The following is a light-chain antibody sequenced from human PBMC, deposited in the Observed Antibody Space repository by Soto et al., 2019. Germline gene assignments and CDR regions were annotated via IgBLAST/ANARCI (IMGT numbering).Light chain of an antibody. CDR3: QQYGASPWT. Sequence: EIVLTQSPGTLSLSPGERATLFCRASQSVSRSYLVWYQQKAGQAPRLLIYGAFNRATGIPDRFSGSGSGTDFTLTISRLEPEDFAVYYCQQYGASPWTFGQGTTGDIK. CDR2: GAF. CDR1: QSVSRSY. V-gene: IGKV3-20*01. J-gene: IGKJ1*01.